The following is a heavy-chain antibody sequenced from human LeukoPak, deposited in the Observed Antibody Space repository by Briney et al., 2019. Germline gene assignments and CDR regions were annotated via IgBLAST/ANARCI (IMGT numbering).Heavy chain of an antibody. CDR1: GYILTNNW. Sequence: GESLKISCKISGYILTNNWIGWVRQVPGKGLEWMGLIYPGNSDTKYSPSFQGQVTISADKSISTAYLQWSSLKASDTAMYYCARGYDILTGYDSSEFDYWGQGTLVTVSS. D-gene: IGHD3-9*01. J-gene: IGHJ4*02. CDR2: IYPGNSDT. V-gene: IGHV5-51*01. CDR3: ARGYDILTGYDSSEFDY.